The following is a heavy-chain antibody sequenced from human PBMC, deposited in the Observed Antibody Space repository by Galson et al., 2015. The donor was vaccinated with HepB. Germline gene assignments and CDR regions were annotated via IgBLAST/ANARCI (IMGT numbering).Heavy chain of an antibody. CDR3: AYGSGSYFLDN. CDR1: GISFDSYA. J-gene: IGHJ4*02. D-gene: IGHD3-10*01. V-gene: IGHV3-30*14. Sequence: SLRLSCAPSGISFDSYAMHWVRQAPGKGLEWMAVISYDGGTTFHADSVKGRFTISRDNSGKTLYLRMNSLRSDDTAIYYCAYGSGSYFLDNWGQGTLVTVSS. CDR2: ISYDGGTT.